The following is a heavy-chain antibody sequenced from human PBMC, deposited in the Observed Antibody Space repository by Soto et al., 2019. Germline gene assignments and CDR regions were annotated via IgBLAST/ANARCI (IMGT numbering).Heavy chain of an antibody. Sequence: QVQLVESGGGVVQHGRSLRLSCAASGISFRSYGLHWVRQAPGKGLEWVAIISYDGSNKYYADSVKGRFTVSRDNSKNTLYLQMNSLRAEDTAVYYCAKDFDYGDYVDYWGQGTLVTVSS. V-gene: IGHV3-30*18. CDR3: AKDFDYGDYVDY. CDR1: GISFRSYG. D-gene: IGHD4-17*01. J-gene: IGHJ4*02. CDR2: ISYDGSNK.